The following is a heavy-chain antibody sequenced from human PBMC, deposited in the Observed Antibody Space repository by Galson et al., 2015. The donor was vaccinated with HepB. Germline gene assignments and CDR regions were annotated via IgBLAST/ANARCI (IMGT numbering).Heavy chain of an antibody. CDR3: AKDRGSIAGGGGYYGRDV. CDR2: ISWNGGGI. D-gene: IGHD3-16*01. Sequence: SLRLSCAASGFTFDGYAMHWVRQAPGKGLEWVSGISWNGGGIGYADSVKGRFTISRDNAKNSLYLQMNSLRAENTALYYCAKDRGSIAGGGGYYGRDVWGQGTPVTVSS. CDR1: GFTFDGYA. J-gene: IGHJ6*02. V-gene: IGHV3-9*01.